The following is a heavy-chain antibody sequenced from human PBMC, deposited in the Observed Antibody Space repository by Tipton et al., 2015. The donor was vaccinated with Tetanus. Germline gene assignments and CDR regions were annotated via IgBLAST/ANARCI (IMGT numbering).Heavy chain of an antibody. CDR3: ARDRSITIFGVVPINYYYGMDV. Sequence: TLSLTCTVSGDSISSFHWSWIRQPPGKGLEWIGYIYYSGSTNYNPSLRSRVTISVDTSKNQFSLKLSSVTAADTAVYYCARDRSITIFGVVPINYYYGMDVWGQGTTVTVSS. D-gene: IGHD3-3*01. CDR2: IYYSGST. V-gene: IGHV4-59*01. CDR1: GDSISSFH. J-gene: IGHJ6*02.